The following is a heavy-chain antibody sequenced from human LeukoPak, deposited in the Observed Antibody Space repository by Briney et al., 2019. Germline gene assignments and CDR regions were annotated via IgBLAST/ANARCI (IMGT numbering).Heavy chain of an antibody. V-gene: IGHV3-23*01. CDR3: AREYYYDSRDAFDI. D-gene: IGHD3-22*01. CDR2: ITGSGGRT. CDR1: GFTFSSYA. Sequence: GGSLRLSCSASGFTFSSYAMNWVRQAPGKGLEWVSAITGSGGRTYYADSVKGRFTISRDNSKNTLYLQMNSLRAEDTAVYYCAREYYYDSRDAFDIWGQGTMVTVSS. J-gene: IGHJ3*02.